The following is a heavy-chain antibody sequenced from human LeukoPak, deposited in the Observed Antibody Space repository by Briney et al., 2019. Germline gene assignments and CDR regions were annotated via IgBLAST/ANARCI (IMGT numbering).Heavy chain of an antibody. CDR3: ARIVTIVVVPAAIDI. J-gene: IGHJ3*02. CDR2: IYHSGST. V-gene: IGHV4-30-2*01. D-gene: IGHD2-2*01. Sequence: SETLSLTCTVSGGSISSGGYYWSWIRQPPGKGLEWIGYIYHSGSTYYNPSLKSRVTISVDRSKNQFSLKLSSVTAADTAVYYCARIVTIVVVPAAIDIWGQGTMVTVSS. CDR1: GGSISSGGYY.